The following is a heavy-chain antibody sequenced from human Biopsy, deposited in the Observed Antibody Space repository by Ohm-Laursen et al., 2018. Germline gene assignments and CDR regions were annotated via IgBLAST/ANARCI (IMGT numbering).Heavy chain of an antibody. CDR3: ARAPADQYAARNYYSSHAFDM. V-gene: IGHV4-61*01. D-gene: IGHD3-10*01. CDR2: FYSSGTT. J-gene: IGHJ4*01. CDR1: DASASSGRYY. Sequence: SETLSLTCTVSDASASSGRYYWTWIRQPPRKPLEWIGYFYSSGTTRYNPSLESRLSISMDTSKNEVSLRLTSMTAADTAVYFCARAPADQYAARNYYSSHAFDMWGQGTLVTVSS.